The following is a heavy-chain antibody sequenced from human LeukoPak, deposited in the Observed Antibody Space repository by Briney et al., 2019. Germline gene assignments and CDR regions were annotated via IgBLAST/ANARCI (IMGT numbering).Heavy chain of an antibody. CDR1: GYTFTSYA. V-gene: IGHV1-3*01. J-gene: IGHJ4*02. D-gene: IGHD5-12*01. CDR2: INAGNGNT. CDR3: ARGFSGYDFRYFDY. Sequence: ASVKVSCKASGYTFTSYAMHWVRQAPGQRLEWMGWINAGNGNTKYSQKFQGRVTITRDTSASTAYMELSSLRSEDPAVYYCARGFSGYDFRYFDYWGQGTLVTVSS.